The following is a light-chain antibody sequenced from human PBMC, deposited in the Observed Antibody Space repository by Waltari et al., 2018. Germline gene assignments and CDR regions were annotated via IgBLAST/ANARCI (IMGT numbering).Light chain of an antibody. Sequence: DIVMTPSPDSLAVSLGERATINCKSSQTILYSSNNKNYLAWYQQKPGQPPKLLIYWASARESGVPDRFSGSGSGTDFTLTISSLQAEDVAVYYCQQYYNTPYTFGQGTKLELK. J-gene: IGKJ2*01. CDR1: QTILYSSNNKNY. CDR2: WAS. CDR3: QQYYNTPYT. V-gene: IGKV4-1*01.